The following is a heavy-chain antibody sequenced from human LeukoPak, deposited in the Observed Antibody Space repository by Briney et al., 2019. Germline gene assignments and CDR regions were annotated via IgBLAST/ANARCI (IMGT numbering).Heavy chain of an antibody. CDR2: ISSSGLYI. J-gene: IGHJ4*02. CDR3: AREFEPDYFDY. D-gene: IGHD1-14*01. CDR1: GFTFSGYT. V-gene: IGHV3-21*01. Sequence: PGGSLRLSCTVSGFTFSGYTMHWVSQAPGKGLEWVSSISSSGLYIYFADSLKGRFTISRDNAKNSLYLQVNSLRAEDTAVYYCAREFEPDYFDYWGQGTLVTVSS.